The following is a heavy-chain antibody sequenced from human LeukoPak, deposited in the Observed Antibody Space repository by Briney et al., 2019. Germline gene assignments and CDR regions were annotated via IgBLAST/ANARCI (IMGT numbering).Heavy chain of an antibody. J-gene: IGHJ4*02. Sequence: GGSLRHSPVHPLYTPCGSSLYAGCQAPGKELEWVAVISYDGSNQYYADSVKGRFTISKDNTNNTLYLQNYLLGRDATTFYYWTSTNYTYGCPDYWGQGTLVTVSS. CDR3: TSTNYTYGCPDY. V-gene: IGHV3-30*03. D-gene: IGHD3-10*01. CDR2: ISYDGSNQ. CDR1: YTPCGSS.